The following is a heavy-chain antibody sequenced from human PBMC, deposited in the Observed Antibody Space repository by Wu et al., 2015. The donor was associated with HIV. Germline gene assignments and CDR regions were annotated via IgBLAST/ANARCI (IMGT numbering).Heavy chain of an antibody. J-gene: IGHJ3*02. D-gene: IGHD2-2*02. CDR3: ARRPVVPAAIGDDAFDI. CDR2: IIPMLGIT. CDR1: GGAFSSYA. Sequence: QVQLVQSGAEVKKPGSSVKVSCKASGGAFSSYAITWVRQAPGQGLEWMGRIIPMLGITQIARELQGRVTITADESTSTAYLELNSLRSDDTAVYYCARRPVVPAAIGDDAFDIWAKGQWSPSLQ. V-gene: IGHV1-69*10.